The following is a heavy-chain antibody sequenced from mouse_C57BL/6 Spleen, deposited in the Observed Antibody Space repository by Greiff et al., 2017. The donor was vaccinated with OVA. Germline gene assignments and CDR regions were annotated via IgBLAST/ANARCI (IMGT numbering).Heavy chain of an antibody. Sequence: VQLQQSGAELVRPGTSVKVSCKASGYAFTNYLIEWVKQRPGQGLEWIGVINPGSGGTNYNEKFKGKATLTADKSSSTAYMQLSSLTSEDSAVYFCARCGGGWLLPTDYWGRGTTLTVSS. CDR1: GYAFTNYL. D-gene: IGHD2-3*01. V-gene: IGHV1-54*01. CDR2: INPGSGGT. J-gene: IGHJ2*01. CDR3: ARCGGGWLLPTDY.